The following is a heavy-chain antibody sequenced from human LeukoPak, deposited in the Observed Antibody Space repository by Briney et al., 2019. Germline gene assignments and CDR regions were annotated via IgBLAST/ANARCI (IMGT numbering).Heavy chain of an antibody. Sequence: ASVKVSCKASRYTFTGYYMHWVRQAPGQGLEWMGIINPSGGSTSYAQKFQGRVTMTRDMSTSTVYMELSGLRSEDTAVYYCARDHLASSGYLNWFDPWGQGTLVTVSS. CDR1: RYTFTGYY. CDR2: INPSGGST. J-gene: IGHJ5*02. V-gene: IGHV1-46*01. CDR3: ARDHLASSGYLNWFDP. D-gene: IGHD3-22*01.